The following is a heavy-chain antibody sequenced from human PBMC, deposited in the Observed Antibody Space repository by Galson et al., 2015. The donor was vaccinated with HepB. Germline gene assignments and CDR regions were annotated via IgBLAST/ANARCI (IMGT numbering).Heavy chain of an antibody. Sequence: SLRLSCAASGFTFSSYSMNWVRQAPEKGLEWVSYISSSSSTIYYADSVKGRFTISRDSAKNSLYLQMNSLRAEDTAVYYCATGRAPNPFDYWGQGTLVTVSS. D-gene: IGHD1-14*01. CDR3: ATGRAPNPFDY. J-gene: IGHJ4*02. CDR1: GFTFSSYS. V-gene: IGHV3-48*01. CDR2: ISSSSSTI.